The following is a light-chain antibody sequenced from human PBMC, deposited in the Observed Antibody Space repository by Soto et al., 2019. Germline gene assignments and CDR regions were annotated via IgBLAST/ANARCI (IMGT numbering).Light chain of an antibody. J-gene: IGKJ3*01. CDR2: DAT. CDR1: RGISTY. Sequence: EIVLTQSPATLSLSPGERATLSCTASRGISTYLAWYQQKPGQAPRLLIYDATNRATGIPARFSCGGSGTDFTLTISSLEPEDFAVYYCQQRTNWPGFGPGTKVDI. V-gene: IGKV3-11*01. CDR3: QQRTNWPG.